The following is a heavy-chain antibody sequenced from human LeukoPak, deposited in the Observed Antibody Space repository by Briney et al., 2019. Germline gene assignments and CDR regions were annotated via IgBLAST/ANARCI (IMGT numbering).Heavy chain of an antibody. CDR3: ARYGMAAEGIWWFDP. D-gene: IGHD6-13*01. CDR2: IDHSGST. J-gene: IGHJ5*02. CDR1: GGSLSGYY. Sequence: SETLSLTCAVYGGSLSGYYWSWIRQPPGKRLGWIGEIDHSGSTQYNPSLKSRVTISLDTSKKQFSLKLTSLTAADTAFYYCARYGMAAEGIWWFDPWGQGTLVTVSS. V-gene: IGHV4-34*01.